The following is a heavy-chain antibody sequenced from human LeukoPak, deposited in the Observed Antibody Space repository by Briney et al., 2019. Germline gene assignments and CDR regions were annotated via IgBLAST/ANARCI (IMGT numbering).Heavy chain of an antibody. Sequence: AGSLRLSCAASGFTVISNYMSWVRQAPGKGREWVSVIYSGGITDYAAYVRGRFNISRDNSKNKLYLQLNSLRDEDTAVYYCAREARYYDSSGYSYPDYWGQGTLVTVSS. J-gene: IGHJ4*02. D-gene: IGHD3-22*01. CDR1: GFTVISNY. V-gene: IGHV3-53*01. CDR3: AREARYYDSSGYSYPDY. CDR2: IYSGGIT.